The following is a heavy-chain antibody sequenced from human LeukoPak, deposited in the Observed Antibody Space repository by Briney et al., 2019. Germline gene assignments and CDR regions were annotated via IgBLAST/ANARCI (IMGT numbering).Heavy chain of an antibody. J-gene: IGHJ3*02. CDR2: IKKDGSEK. Sequence: GGSLRLSCAASGFIFSSYWMSWVRQAPGKGLEWVANIKKDGSEKYYVDSVKGRFTISRDNAKTSLYPQMNSLRAEDTAVYYCAKYWAAAGTSAFDIWGQGTMVTVSS. D-gene: IGHD6-13*01. CDR1: GFIFSSYW. CDR3: AKYWAAAGTSAFDI. V-gene: IGHV3-7*01.